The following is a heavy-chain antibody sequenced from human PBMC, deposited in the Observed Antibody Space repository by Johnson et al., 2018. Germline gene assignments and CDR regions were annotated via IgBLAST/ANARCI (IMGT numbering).Heavy chain of an antibody. CDR2: IKTKTDAETT. D-gene: IGHD3-10*01. CDR1: GFTFNNAW. V-gene: IGHV3-15*07. CDR3: TTGYYYGSGTYYNSADTFDI. J-gene: IGHJ3*02. Sequence: VQLVESGGGLVKPGGSLRLSCAVSGFTFNNAWMNWVRQAPGKGLEWVGRIKTKTDAETTDYAAPVKGRFTITRDDSKSTMYLQMNSLKTEETAVYYCTTGYYYGSGTYYNSADTFDIWGQGTMVTVSS.